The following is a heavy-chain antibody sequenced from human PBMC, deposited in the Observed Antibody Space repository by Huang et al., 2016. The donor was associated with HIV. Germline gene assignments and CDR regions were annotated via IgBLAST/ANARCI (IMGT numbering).Heavy chain of an antibody. CDR2: IDYSGST. V-gene: IGHV4-59*11. J-gene: IGHJ4*02. CDR3: ARDHHDFWRGYRRMYFFDH. CDR1: SGSISTHY. Sequence: QVQLQESGPGLVKPSETLSLTCTVSSGSISTHYWSWLRQPPGQGLEWIGSIDYSGSTNYSPSLKSRVTILLDTSKNQFSLRVNSVTAADTAMYYCARDHHDFWRGYRRMYFFDHWGQGTLVTVSS. D-gene: IGHD3-3*01.